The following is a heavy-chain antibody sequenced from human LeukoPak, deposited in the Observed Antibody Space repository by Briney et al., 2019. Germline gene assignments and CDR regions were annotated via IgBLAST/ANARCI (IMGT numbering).Heavy chain of an antibody. D-gene: IGHD3-10*01. J-gene: IGHJ4*02. V-gene: IGHV4-34*01. CDR2: INHSGST. Sequence: SETLSLTCAVYGGSFSGYYWSWIRQPPGKGLEWIGEINHSGSTNYNPSLKSRVTISVDTSKNQFSLKLSSVTAADTAVYYCARSILMVRGVISPLFDYWGQGTLVTVSS. CDR1: GGSFSGYY. CDR3: ARSILMVRGVISPLFDY.